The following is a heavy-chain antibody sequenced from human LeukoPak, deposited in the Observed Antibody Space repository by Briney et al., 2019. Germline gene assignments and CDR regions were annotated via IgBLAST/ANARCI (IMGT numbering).Heavy chain of an antibody. D-gene: IGHD6-19*01. V-gene: IGHV4-34*01. Sequence: SETLSLTCAVYGGSFSGYYWSWIRQPPGKGLEWIGEINHSGSTNYNPSLKSRVTISVDTSKNQFSLKLSSVTAADTAVYCCARLGTNGWYRNAFDIWGQGTMVTVSS. CDR2: INHSGST. CDR1: GGSFSGYY. J-gene: IGHJ3*02. CDR3: ARLGTNGWYRNAFDI.